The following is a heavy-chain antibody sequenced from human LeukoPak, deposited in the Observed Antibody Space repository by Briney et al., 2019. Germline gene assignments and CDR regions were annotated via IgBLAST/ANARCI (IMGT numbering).Heavy chain of an antibody. J-gene: IGHJ4*02. CDR3: GKDMARIYYYGSGEIDY. Sequence: GGSLRLSCAASGFPFSRHGMHWVRQVPGKGLEWLAVISYDGSNKAYADSVKGRFTIYRDNSNNTLHLQMNSLRAEDTAVYYCGKDMARIYYYGSGEIDYWGQGTLVTVSS. V-gene: IGHV3-30*18. CDR1: GFPFSRHG. CDR2: ISYDGSNK. D-gene: IGHD3-10*01.